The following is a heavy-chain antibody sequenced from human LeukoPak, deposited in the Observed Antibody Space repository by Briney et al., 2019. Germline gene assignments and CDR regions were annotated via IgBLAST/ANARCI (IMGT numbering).Heavy chain of an antibody. J-gene: IGHJ4*02. V-gene: IGHV3-33*06. Sequence: GGSLRLSCAAPGCTFSSYGMHWVRQAPGKGLEWVAIIWYDGSNKYYADSVKGRFTISRDNSKNTLYLQMNSLRAEDTAVYYCAKDGTTVTTLNYFDYWGQGTLVTVSS. D-gene: IGHD4-17*01. CDR1: GCTFSSYG. CDR2: IWYDGSNK. CDR3: AKDGTTVTTLNYFDY.